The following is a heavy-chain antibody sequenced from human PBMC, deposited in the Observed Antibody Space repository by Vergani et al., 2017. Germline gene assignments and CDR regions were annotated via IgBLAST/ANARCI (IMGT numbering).Heavy chain of an antibody. CDR2: ISDNGGTT. J-gene: IGHJ4*02. D-gene: IGHD3-10*01. V-gene: IGHV3-23*04. CDR1: GFTFRNYA. CDR3: ARPSGSGSYYNAIDY. Sequence: EVQLVESGGGLAQPGGSLRLSCAASGFTFRNYAMTWVRQAPGKGLEWVSIISDNGGTTYYADSVKGRFTISRDDARNSLFLEMSSLRAEDTAVYYCARPSGSGSYYNAIDYWGQGTLVTVSS.